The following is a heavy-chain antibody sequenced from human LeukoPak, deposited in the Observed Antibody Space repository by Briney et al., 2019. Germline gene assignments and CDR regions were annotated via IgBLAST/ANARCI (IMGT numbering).Heavy chain of an antibody. Sequence: SETLSLTCTVSGVSISSSSYYWGWIRQPPGKGLEWIGGIYYSGSTYYNPSLKSRVTISVDTSKNQFSLKLSSVTAADTAVYYCARLVPYYYDRSGYLFDYWGQGTLVTVSS. CDR2: IYYSGST. D-gene: IGHD3-22*01. CDR3: ARLVPYYYDRSGYLFDY. CDR1: GVSISSSSYY. V-gene: IGHV4-39*01. J-gene: IGHJ4*02.